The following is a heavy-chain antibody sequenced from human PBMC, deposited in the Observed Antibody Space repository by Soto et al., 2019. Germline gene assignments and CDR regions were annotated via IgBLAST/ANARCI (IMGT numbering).Heavy chain of an antibody. V-gene: IGHV4-31*03. CDR1: GGSIISGGYY. CDR2: IYHSGTP. J-gene: IGHJ3*02. Sequence: QVQLQESGPGLVKPSQTLSLTCTVSGGSIISGGYYWSWIRQHPGQALEWIGYIYHSGTPYYNPPPKSRLTISVDTSKNQFSLKLSSVTAADTAVYYCARDVLRFGNAFDIWGQGTMVTVSS. D-gene: IGHD3-3*01. CDR3: ARDVLRFGNAFDI.